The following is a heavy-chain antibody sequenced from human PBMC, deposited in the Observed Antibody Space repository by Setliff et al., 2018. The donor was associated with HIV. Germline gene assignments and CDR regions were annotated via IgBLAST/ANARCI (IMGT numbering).Heavy chain of an antibody. CDR1: GGPFSSA. CDR3: ASDSPEARFEELEDHYYYFMDV. D-gene: IGHD3-10*01. CDR2: IIPIFGTA. V-gene: IGHV1-69*13. Sequence: SVKVSCKASGGPFSSAFNWVRQVPGQGLEWMGGIIPIFGTANYAQNFGGRVTITADQSTTTSYLQLNSLRFEDTAIYYCASDSPEARFEELEDHYYYFMDVWGKGTTVTVSS. J-gene: IGHJ6*03.